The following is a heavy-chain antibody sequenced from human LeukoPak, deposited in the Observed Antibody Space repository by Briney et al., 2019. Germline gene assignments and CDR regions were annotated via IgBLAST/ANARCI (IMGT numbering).Heavy chain of an antibody. CDR1: GFTFSTFS. V-gene: IGHV3-23*01. Sequence: GGSLRLSCAASGFTFSTFSMSWVRQASGKGLGWVSTISDSGGFTDYADSVKGRFTISRDNSKNTLYLQMNSLRAEDTALYYCAKKLFTGMGYYFDSWGQGTLVTVSS. D-gene: IGHD3-10*01. CDR3: AKKLFTGMGYYFDS. CDR2: ISDSGGFT. J-gene: IGHJ4*02.